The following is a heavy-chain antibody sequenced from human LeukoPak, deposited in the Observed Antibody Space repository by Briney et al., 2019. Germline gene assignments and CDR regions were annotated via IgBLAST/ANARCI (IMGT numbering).Heavy chain of an antibody. Sequence: SETLSLTCTVSGGSVSSGSYYWSWIRQPPGKGLEWIGYIYYSGSTNYNPSLKSRVTISVDTSKNQFSLKLRSVTAADTAVYYCARGRAWYMDYWGQGTLVTVSS. V-gene: IGHV4-61*01. D-gene: IGHD6-19*01. CDR1: GGSVSSGSYY. J-gene: IGHJ4*02. CDR3: ARGRAWYMDY. CDR2: IYYSGST.